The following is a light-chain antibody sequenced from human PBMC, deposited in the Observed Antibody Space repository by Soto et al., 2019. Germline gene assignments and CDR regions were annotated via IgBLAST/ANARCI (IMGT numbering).Light chain of an antibody. V-gene: IGLV1-47*01. CDR2: RTN. J-gene: IGLJ7*01. CDR3: AAWDDSLTCPV. Sequence: QLVLTQPPSASGTPGQRVTISCSGSSSNIGSNYAYWYQQLPGTAPKLLIYRTNQRPSGVPDRFSGSKSGTSASLAISGLRSEDEADYYCAAWDDSLTCPVFGGGTQLTVL. CDR1: SSNIGSNY.